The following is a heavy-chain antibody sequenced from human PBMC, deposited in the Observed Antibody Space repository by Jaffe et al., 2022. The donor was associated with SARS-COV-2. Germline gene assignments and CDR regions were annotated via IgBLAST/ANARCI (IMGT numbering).Heavy chain of an antibody. J-gene: IGHJ4*02. D-gene: IGHD2-15*01. CDR1: GYSFTNYW. CDR2: IYPGDSDT. Sequence: EVQLVQSGAEVKKPGESLKISCKGSGYSFTNYWIGWVRQMPGKGLEWMGIIYPGDSDTRYNPSFQGQVTISADKSITTAYLQWSSLKASDTAMYYCARRDDSNHGFFDSWGQGTLVTVSS. V-gene: IGHV5-51*01. CDR3: ARRDDSNHGFFDS.